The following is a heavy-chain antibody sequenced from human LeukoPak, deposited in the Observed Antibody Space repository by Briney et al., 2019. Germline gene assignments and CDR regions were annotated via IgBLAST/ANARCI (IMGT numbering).Heavy chain of an antibody. J-gene: IGHJ4*02. CDR2: ISGSGNRT. Sequence: GGSLRLSCAASGFTFSNYAMSWVRQAPGKGLEWVSSISGSGNRTYYIDSVKGRFTISRDNSKNTLYLQMNSLRAEDTAVYYCARGDGLLWFGELKDYFDYWGQGTLVTVSS. CDR3: ARGDGLLWFGELKDYFDY. V-gene: IGHV3-23*01. CDR1: GFTFSNYA. D-gene: IGHD3-10*01.